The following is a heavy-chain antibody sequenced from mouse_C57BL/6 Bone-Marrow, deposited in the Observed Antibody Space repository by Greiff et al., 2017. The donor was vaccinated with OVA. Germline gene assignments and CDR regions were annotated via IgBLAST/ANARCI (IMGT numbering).Heavy chain of an antibody. J-gene: IGHJ2*01. CDR1: GFNIKDYY. D-gene: IGHD2-1*01. V-gene: IGHV14-2*01. Sequence: VHVKQSGAELVKPGASVKLSCTASGFNIKDYYMHWVKQRTEQGLEWIGRIDPEDGETKYAPKFQGKATITAGTSSNTAYLQLSSLTSEDTAVYYCASSPPYGNSLFDYWGQGTTLTVSS. CDR2: IDPEDGET. CDR3: ASSPPYGNSLFDY.